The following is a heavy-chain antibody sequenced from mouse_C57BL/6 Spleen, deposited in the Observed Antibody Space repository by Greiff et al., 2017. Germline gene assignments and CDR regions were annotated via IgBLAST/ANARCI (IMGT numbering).Heavy chain of an antibody. J-gene: IGHJ1*03. CDR3: ARHSLYYGNPVGYFDV. D-gene: IGHD2-1*01. CDR1: GYAFTNYL. V-gene: IGHV1-54*01. Sequence: VQLQQSGAELVRPGTSVKVSCKASGYAFTNYLIEWVKQRPGQGLEWIGVINPGSGGTNYNEKFKGKATLTADKSSSTAYMQLSSLTSEDSAVYFCARHSLYYGNPVGYFDVWGTGTTVTVSS. CDR2: INPGSGGT.